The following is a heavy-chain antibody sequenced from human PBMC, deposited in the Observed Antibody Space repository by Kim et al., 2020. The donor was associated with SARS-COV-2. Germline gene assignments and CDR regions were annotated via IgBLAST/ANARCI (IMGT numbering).Heavy chain of an antibody. CDR2: IYYSGST. Sequence: SETLSLTCTVSGGSISSSSYYWGWIRQPPGKGLEWIGSIYYSGSTYYNPSLKSRVTISVDTSKNQFSLKLSSVTAADTAVYYCPRFPLDDSSGYYSFFDYWGQGTLVTVSS. J-gene: IGHJ4*02. CDR1: GGSISSSSYY. CDR3: PRFPLDDSSGYYSFFDY. V-gene: IGHV4-39*01. D-gene: IGHD3-22*01.